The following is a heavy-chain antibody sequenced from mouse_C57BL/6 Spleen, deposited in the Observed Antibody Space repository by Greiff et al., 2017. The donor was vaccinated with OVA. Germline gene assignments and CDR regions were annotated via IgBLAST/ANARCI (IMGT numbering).Heavy chain of an antibody. D-gene: IGHD2-4*01. J-gene: IGHJ4*01. CDR1: GYAFSSSW. CDR3: ARGDYDFYYAMDY. CDR2: IYPGDGDT. V-gene: IGHV1-82*01. Sequence: QVHVKQSGPELVKPGASVKISCKASGYAFSSSWMNWVKQRPGKGLEWIGRIYPGDGDTNYNGKFKGKATLTADKSSSTAYMQLSSLTSEDSAVYFCARGDYDFYYAMDYWGQGTSVTVSS.